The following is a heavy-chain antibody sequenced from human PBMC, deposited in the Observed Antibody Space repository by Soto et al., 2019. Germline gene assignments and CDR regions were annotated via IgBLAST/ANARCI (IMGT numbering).Heavy chain of an antibody. CDR1: GGTFSSYA. V-gene: IGHV1-69*13. CDR2: IIPIFGTA. CDR3: ARDTLSVAAARSGFDY. Sequence: ASVKVSCKASGGTFSSYAISWVRQAPGQGLEWMGGIIPIFGTANYAQKFQGRVTITADESTSTAYMELSSLRSEDTAVYYCARDTLSVAAARSGFDYWGQGTLVTVSS. J-gene: IGHJ4*02. D-gene: IGHD6-6*01.